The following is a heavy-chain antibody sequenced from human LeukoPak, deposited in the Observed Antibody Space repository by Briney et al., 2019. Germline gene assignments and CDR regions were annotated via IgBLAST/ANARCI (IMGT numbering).Heavy chain of an antibody. V-gene: IGHV3-21*01. CDR3: ARGDGYNPFDY. J-gene: IGHJ4*01. CDR1: GFTFSSYS. D-gene: IGHD5-24*01. CDR2: VSSSSSYI. Sequence: GGSLRLSCAASGFTFSSYSMNWVRQAPGKGLEWVSSVSSSSSYIYYADSVKGRFTISRDNAKNSLYLQMNSLRAEDTAVYYCARGDGYNPFDYWGHGTLVTVSS.